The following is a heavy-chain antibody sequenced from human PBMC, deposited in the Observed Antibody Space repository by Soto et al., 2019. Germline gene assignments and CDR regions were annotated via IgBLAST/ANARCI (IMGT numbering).Heavy chain of an antibody. V-gene: IGHV1-2*04. CDR3: ARVGGGLASLGYYGMDV. CDR1: GYTFIGYY. J-gene: IGHJ6*02. Sequence: QVQLVQSGAEVKKTGASVKVSCKASGYTFIGYYIHWVRQAPGQGLEWMGWINPNSGGTNYAQRFQGWVTMTRDRYISKAYMELSRLKSDATAVYYCARVGGGLASLGYYGMDVWGQGTTVTVSS. D-gene: IGHD3-10*01. CDR2: INPNSGGT.